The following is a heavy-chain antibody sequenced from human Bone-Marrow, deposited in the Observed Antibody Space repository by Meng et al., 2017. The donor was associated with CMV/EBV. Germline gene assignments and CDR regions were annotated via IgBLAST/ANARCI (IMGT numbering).Heavy chain of an antibody. D-gene: IGHD3-10*01. V-gene: IGHV3-23*03. CDR2: IYSGGSST. Sequence: GGSLRLSCAASGFIFSSYAMSWVRQAPGKGLEWVSVIYSGGSSTYYADSVKGRFSISRDTSRNTLYLQMNSLRAEDTAVYYCAKDRGYYYGSGSYFWAHDAFDIWGQGTMVTVSS. CDR1: GFIFSSYA. CDR3: AKDRGYYYGSGSYFWAHDAFDI. J-gene: IGHJ3*02.